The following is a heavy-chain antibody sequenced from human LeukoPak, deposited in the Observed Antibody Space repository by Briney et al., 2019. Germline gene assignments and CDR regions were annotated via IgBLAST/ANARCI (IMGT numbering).Heavy chain of an antibody. CDR1: GFIISHYG. CDR3: ARTGYYYGMDV. J-gene: IGHJ6*02. D-gene: IGHD3-9*01. CDR2: INHSGST. Sequence: GSLRLSCAASGFIISHYGMNWVRQAPGKGLEWIGEINHSGSTNYNPSLKSRVTISVDTSKNQFSLKLSSVTAADTAVYYCARTGYYYGMDVWGQGTTVTVSS. V-gene: IGHV4-34*01.